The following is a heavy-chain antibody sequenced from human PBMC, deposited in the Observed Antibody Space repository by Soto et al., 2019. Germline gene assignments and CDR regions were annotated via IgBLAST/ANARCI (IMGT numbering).Heavy chain of an antibody. CDR3: AKDKMWFGQPPVDV. J-gene: IGHJ6*02. D-gene: IGHD3-10*01. CDR2: ISWDGADT. Sequence: GGSLRLSCAASGFPFDDYSMNWVRQVPGKGLEWVSLISWDGADTYYADSVKGRFTISRDNSQNTLFLQMTSLRADDTAVYYCAKDKMWFGQPPVDVWGQGTTVTVSS. V-gene: IGHV3-43*01. CDR1: GFPFDDYS.